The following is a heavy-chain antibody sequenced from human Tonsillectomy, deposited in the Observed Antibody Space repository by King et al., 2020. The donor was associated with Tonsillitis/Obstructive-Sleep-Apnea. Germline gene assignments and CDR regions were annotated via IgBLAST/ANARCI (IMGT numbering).Heavy chain of an antibody. Sequence: HVQLVESGAEVKKPGASVKVSCKASGYTFTGYYMHWVRQAPGQGLEWMGWINPNSGGTNYAQKFQGWVTMTRDTSISTAYMELSRLRSDDTAVYYCARGVTGPRAYYYYMDVWGKGTTVTVSS. CDR2: INPNSGGT. D-gene: IGHD1-7*01. J-gene: IGHJ6*03. CDR3: ARGVTGPRAYYYYMDV. V-gene: IGHV1-2*04. CDR1: GYTFTGYY.